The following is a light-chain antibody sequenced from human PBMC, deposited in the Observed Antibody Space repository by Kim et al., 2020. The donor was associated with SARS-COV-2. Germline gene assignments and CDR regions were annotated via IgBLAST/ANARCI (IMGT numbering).Light chain of an antibody. CDR3: QAWDSSTVV. Sequence: SPGPTASITCAGDKLGDKYACWYQQKPGQSPVLVIYQDSKRPSGIPERFSGSNSGNTATLTISGTQAMDEADYYCQAWDSSTVVFGGGTQLTVL. V-gene: IGLV3-1*01. J-gene: IGLJ2*01. CDR1: KLGDKY. CDR2: QDS.